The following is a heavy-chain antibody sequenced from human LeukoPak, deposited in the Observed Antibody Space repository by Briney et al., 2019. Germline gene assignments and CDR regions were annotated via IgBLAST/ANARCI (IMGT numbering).Heavy chain of an antibody. Sequence: SETLSLTCTVSGGSISSSSYYWGWIRQPPGKGLEWIGSIYYSGSTYYNPTLKSRVTISVDTSKNQFSLKLSSVTAADTAVYYCARHFNGYSNGPIDCWGQGTLVTVSS. V-gene: IGHV4-39*01. CDR2: IYYSGST. D-gene: IGHD5-18*01. CDR3: ARHFNGYSNGPIDC. CDR1: GGSISSSSYY. J-gene: IGHJ4*02.